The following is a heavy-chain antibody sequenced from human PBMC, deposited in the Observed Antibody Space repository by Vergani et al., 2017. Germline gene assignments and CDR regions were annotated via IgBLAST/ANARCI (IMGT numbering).Heavy chain of an antibody. CDR3: EREQWLPIDYFDY. J-gene: IGHJ4*02. CDR2: ISAYNGNT. Sequence: QVQLVQSGGEVKKPGASVKVSCNASSYTFTSYGINWVRQAPGQGLEWMGWISAYNGNTNYAPKLQGRVTMTTDTSTSTAYMELRSLKSDDTAVYYCEREQWLPIDYFDYWGQGTLVTGSS. CDR1: SYTFTSYG. D-gene: IGHD6-19*01. V-gene: IGHV1-18*01.